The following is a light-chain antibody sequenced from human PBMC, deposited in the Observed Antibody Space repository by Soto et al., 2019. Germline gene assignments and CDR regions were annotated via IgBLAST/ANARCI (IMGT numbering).Light chain of an antibody. CDR1: QSVSTSF. J-gene: IGKJ5*01. CDR2: GAF. CDR3: QQYGNSIPIT. V-gene: IGKV3-20*01. Sequence: EVVLTQSPGTLSLSPGERATLSCRASQSVSTSFLAWYRQKPGQAPRLLIYGAFSRATGIPDRFSGSGSGTDFTLTISRLEPEDFAVYYCQQYGNSIPITFGQGTRLEIK.